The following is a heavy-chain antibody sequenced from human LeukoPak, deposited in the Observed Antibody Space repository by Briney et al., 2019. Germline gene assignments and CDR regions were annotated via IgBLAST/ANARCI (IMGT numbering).Heavy chain of an antibody. CDR1: GYTFSGYY. Sequence: ASVKVSCKASGYTFSGYYMHRVRQAPGQGLEWMGWINPNSGGTNYAQKFQGRVTMTRDTSISTAYMELSRLRSDDTAVYYCARASTMVRGVIFLSVHNWFDPWGQGTLVTVSS. V-gene: IGHV1-2*02. CDR3: ARASTMVRGVIFLSVHNWFDP. D-gene: IGHD3-10*01. CDR2: INPNSGGT. J-gene: IGHJ5*02.